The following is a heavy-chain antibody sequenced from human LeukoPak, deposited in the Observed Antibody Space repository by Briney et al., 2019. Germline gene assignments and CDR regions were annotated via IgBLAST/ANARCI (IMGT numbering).Heavy chain of an antibody. CDR3: ARPDYHSSASYYGPFDY. J-gene: IGHJ4*02. CDR2: IHHSGSP. D-gene: IGHD3-22*01. CDR1: GGSISSVSYY. V-gene: IGHV4-39*02. Sequence: SETLSLTCTVSGGSISSVSYYWVWIRQPPGKGLEWIGSIHHSGSPYYNPSLKSRVTISVDTSKNHFSLTLSSVTAADTAVYFCARPDYHSSASYYGPFDYWGQGSLVTVSS.